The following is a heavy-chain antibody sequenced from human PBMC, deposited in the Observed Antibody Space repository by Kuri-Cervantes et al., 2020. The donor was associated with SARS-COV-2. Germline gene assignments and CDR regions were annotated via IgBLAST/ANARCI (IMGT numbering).Heavy chain of an antibody. J-gene: IGHJ3*02. CDR2: VYYSGST. Sequence: LRLSCTVSGGSISSGDYYWSWIRQPPGKGLEWIGYVYYSGSTYYNPSLKSRVTISVDTSKNQFSLKLSSVTAADAAVYYCAGDRMESLLWFGVVGAFDIWGQGTMVTVSS. CDR1: GGSISSGDYY. CDR3: AGDRMESLLWFGVVGAFDI. D-gene: IGHD3-10*01. V-gene: IGHV4-30-4*01.